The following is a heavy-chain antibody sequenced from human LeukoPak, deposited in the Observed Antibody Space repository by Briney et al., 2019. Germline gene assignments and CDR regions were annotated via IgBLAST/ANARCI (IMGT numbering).Heavy chain of an antibody. CDR1: VASISSGGYS. CDR2: IYHSGST. Sequence: PSETLSLTCAVSVASISSGGYSWSWIRQPPGKGLEWIGYIYHSGSTYYNPSLKSRVTISVDRSKNQFSLKLSSVTAADTAVYYCARGKYYYDSSGYIDAFDIWGQGTMVTVSS. CDR3: ARGKYYYDSSGYIDAFDI. V-gene: IGHV4-30-2*01. J-gene: IGHJ3*02. D-gene: IGHD3-22*01.